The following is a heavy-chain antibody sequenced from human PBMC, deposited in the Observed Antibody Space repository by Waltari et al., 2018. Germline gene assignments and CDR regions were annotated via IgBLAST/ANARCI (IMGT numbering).Heavy chain of an antibody. Sequence: QVQLVQSGAEVKKPGSSVKVSCKASGGTFSSYTISWVRQAPGQGLEWMGRIIPILGIANYAQKCQGRVTITADKSTSTAYMELSSLRSEDTAVYYCARTPLFYDSSGYSDYWGQGTLVTVSS. V-gene: IGHV1-69*02. CDR2: IIPILGIA. D-gene: IGHD3-22*01. J-gene: IGHJ4*02. CDR1: GGTFSSYT. CDR3: ARTPLFYDSSGYSDY.